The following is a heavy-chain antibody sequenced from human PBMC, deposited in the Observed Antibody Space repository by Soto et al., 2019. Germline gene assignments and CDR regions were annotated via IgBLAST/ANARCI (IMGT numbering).Heavy chain of an antibody. D-gene: IGHD6-6*01. CDR3: AREFSNSPEAFDS. Sequence: ETLSLTCTVSGGSVNSDNFYWSWIRQPPGRGLEWIGYISYTGSTNYNPSLKSRVTISIDTSRNQFSLKLSSVSAAETAVYYCAREFSNSPEAFDSWGQGSLVTVSS. CDR2: ISYTGST. J-gene: IGHJ4*02. V-gene: IGHV4-61*01. CDR1: GGSVNSDNFY.